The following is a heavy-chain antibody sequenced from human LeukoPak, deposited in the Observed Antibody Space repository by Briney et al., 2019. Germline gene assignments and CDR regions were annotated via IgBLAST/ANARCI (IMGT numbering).Heavy chain of an antibody. J-gene: IGHJ6*03. Sequence: GGSLRLSCAASGFTFSSYSMNWVRQAPGKGLEWVSYISSSSSTIYYADSVKGRFTISRDNAKNSLYLQMNSLRAEDTAVYYCARDSYSRGYMDVWGKGTTVTVSS. CDR1: GFTFSSYS. CDR2: ISSSSSTI. D-gene: IGHD6-13*01. CDR3: ARDSYSRGYMDV. V-gene: IGHV3-48*01.